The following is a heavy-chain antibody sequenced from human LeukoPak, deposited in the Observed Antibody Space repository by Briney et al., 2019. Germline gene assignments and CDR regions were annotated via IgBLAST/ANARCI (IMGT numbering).Heavy chain of an antibody. V-gene: IGHV4-31*03. CDR1: AGSISSGGYD. CDR2: IYYSDYT. J-gene: IGHJ4*02. CDR3: AREVVSMIEVGYFDS. Sequence: PSQTLSLTCTVSAGSISSGGYDWNWNRRHPGKVVESIRHIYYSDYTYYNSYLRSRVTISIDTSEYQCSLKLSSVSAADTAVYYCAREVVSMIEVGYFDSWGQGTLVTVS. D-gene: IGHD3-22*01.